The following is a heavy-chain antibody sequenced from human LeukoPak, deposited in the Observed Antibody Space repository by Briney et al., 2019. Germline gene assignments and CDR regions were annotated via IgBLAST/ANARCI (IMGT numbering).Heavy chain of an antibody. J-gene: IGHJ5*02. CDR3: ASGAGTLGYCSTGVCYPNWFDP. CDR1: GDSISSGGYY. D-gene: IGHD2-8*01. Sequence: SETLSLTCTVSGDSISSGGYYWRWIRQHPGKGLEWIGYIYYTGSTYYNPSLKSRVTISVDTSKNQFSLKLSSVTAADTAVYYCASGAGTLGYCSTGVCYPNWFDPWGQGTLVTVSS. CDR2: IYYTGST. V-gene: IGHV4-31*03.